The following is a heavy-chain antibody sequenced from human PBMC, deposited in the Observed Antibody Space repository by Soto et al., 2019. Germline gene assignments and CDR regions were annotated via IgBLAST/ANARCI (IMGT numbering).Heavy chain of an antibody. CDR1: GFTFSSYA. D-gene: IGHD3-22*01. CDR3: AISSGGSSGYYHFDY. CDR2: IGGSGGST. V-gene: IGHV3-23*01. Sequence: PGGSLRLSCAASGFTFSSYAMSWVRQAPGKGLEWVSAIGGSGGSTYYADSVKGRFTISRDNSKNTLYLQMNSLRAEDTAVYYCAISSGGSSGYYHFDYWGQGTLVTVSS. J-gene: IGHJ4*02.